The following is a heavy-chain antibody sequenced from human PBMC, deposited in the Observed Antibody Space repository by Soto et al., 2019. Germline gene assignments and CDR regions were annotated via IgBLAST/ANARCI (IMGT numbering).Heavy chain of an antibody. Sequence: EVRLLESGGGLGKPGGSLRLSCATSGLTFSNYAMSWVRQAPGGGLEWVSSMSGSSSTTYYADSVRGRFTISRDRSKKTLYLQMSSLRAEDTALYYCAKNQARELPRVIDFWGQGTLVTVSS. CDR1: GLTFSNYA. D-gene: IGHD1-7*01. J-gene: IGHJ4*02. CDR2: MSGSSSTT. CDR3: AKNQARELPRVIDF. V-gene: IGHV3-23*01.